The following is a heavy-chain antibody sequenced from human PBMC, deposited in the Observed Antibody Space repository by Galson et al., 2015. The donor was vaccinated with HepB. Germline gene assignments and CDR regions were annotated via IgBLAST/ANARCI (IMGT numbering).Heavy chain of an antibody. J-gene: IGHJ4*02. D-gene: IGHD3-22*01. CDR2: IKSKIDGGTT. CDR1: GFTISNAW. Sequence: SLRLSCAASGFTISNAWMSWVRQAPGKGLEWVGRIKSKIDGGTTDYAAPVKGRLTISRDDSKNTLYLQMNSLKTEDTAVYHCRIDYHISDYNYWGQGTLVTVSS. V-gene: IGHV3-15*01. CDR3: RIDYHISDYNY.